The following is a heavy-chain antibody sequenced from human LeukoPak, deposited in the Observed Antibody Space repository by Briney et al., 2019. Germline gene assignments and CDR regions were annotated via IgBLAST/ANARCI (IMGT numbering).Heavy chain of an antibody. CDR1: GFTFSTCG. CDR2: ISGTGGST. J-gene: IGHJ4*02. CDR3: AKGLKWLQFYYFDY. Sequence: GGSLRLSCVASGFTFSTCGMSWVRQAPGKGLEWVSAISGTGGSTYYADSVKGRFTISRDNSKNTLYLQMNSLRAEDTAVYYCAKGLKWLQFYYFDYWGQGTLVTVSS. D-gene: IGHD5-24*01. V-gene: IGHV3-23*01.